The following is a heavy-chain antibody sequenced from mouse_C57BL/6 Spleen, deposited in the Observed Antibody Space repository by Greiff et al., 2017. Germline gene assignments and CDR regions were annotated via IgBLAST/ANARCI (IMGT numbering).Heavy chain of an antibody. CDR3: ARRDYYGNYFYYAMDY. V-gene: IGHV1-80*01. CDR1: GYAFSSYW. CDR2: IYPGAGDT. J-gene: IGHJ4*01. D-gene: IGHD2-1*01. Sequence: QVQLKQSGAELVKPGASVKISCKASGYAFSSYWMNWVKQRPGKGLEWIGQIYPGAGDTNNKGKVKGKGTLTADKSSSTAYMNLRSLTSEDSAVYFCARRDYYGNYFYYAMDYWGQGTSVTVSS.